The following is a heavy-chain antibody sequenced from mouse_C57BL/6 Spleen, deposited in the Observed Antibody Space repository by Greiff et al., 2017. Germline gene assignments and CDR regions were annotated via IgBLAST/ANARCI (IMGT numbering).Heavy chain of an antibody. CDR3: ARGEDYDEDY. J-gene: IGHJ2*01. Sequence: QVQLQQSGPELVKPGASVKISCKASGYAFSSSWMNWVKQRPGKGLEWIGRIYPGDGDTNYNGKFKGKATLTADKSSSTAYMQLSSLTSEDSAVYFCARGEDYDEDYWGQCTTLTVSS. CDR1: GYAFSSSW. CDR2: IYPGDGDT. V-gene: IGHV1-82*01. D-gene: IGHD2-4*01.